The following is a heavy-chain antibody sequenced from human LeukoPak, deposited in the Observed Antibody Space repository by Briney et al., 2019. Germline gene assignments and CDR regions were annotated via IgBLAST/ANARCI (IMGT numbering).Heavy chain of an antibody. V-gene: IGHV1-46*01. CDR3: ARDGKRYSGSLNYMDV. D-gene: IGHD1-26*01. J-gene: IGHJ6*03. CDR2: INPSGGST. Sequence: ASVKVCCKASGYTFTSYYMHWVRQAPGQGLEWMGIINPSGGSTTYAQKFQGRVTMTRDMSTSTVYMELSSLRSEDTAIYYCARDGKRYSGSLNYMDVWGKGTTVTVSS. CDR1: GYTFTSYY.